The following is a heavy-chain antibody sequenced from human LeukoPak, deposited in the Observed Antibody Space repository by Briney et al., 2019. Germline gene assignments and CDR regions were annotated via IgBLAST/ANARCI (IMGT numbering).Heavy chain of an antibody. CDR3: AKDLTSGGAFDI. D-gene: IGHD4-23*01. J-gene: IGHJ3*02. Sequence: PGGSLRLSCAASGFTVSSNYMSWVRQAPGKGLEWVSAISGSGGSTYYADSVKGRFTISRDNSKNTLYLQMNSLRAEDTAVYYCAKDLTSGGAFDIWGQGTMVTVSS. V-gene: IGHV3-23*01. CDR1: GFTVSSNY. CDR2: ISGSGGST.